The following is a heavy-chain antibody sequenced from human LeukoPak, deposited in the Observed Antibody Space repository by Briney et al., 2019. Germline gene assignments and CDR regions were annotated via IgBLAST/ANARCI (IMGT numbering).Heavy chain of an antibody. Sequence: GGSLRLSCAASGFTFSSYWIHWVRQAPGKGLVWVSHINPGGSSTNYADSVKGRFTISRDDAKNTLYLQMDSLRAEDTAVYYCARGGRSGIYAYYFDNWGQGTLVTVSS. J-gene: IGHJ4*02. V-gene: IGHV3-74*01. D-gene: IGHD1-26*01. CDR1: GFTFSSYW. CDR3: ARGGRSGIYAYYFDN. CDR2: INPGGSST.